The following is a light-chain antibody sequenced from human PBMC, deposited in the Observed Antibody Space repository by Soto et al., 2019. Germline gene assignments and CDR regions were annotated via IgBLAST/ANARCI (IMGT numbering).Light chain of an antibody. CDR1: QSVSSN. J-gene: IGKJ4*01. Sequence: EIVMTQSPATLSVSPGERATLSCRASQSVSSNLAWYQQKPGQAPRLLIYGASTRATGIPARFSVSGSGTEFTLTISSLQSEDFAVYYCQQYNNWPPFLTFGGGTKVEIK. CDR3: QQYNNWPPFLT. V-gene: IGKV3-15*01. CDR2: GAS.